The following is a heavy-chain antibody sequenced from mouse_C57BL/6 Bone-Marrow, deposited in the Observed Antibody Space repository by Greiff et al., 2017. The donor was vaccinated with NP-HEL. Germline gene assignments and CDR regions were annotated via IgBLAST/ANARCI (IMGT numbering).Heavy chain of an antibody. J-gene: IGHJ2*01. CDR1: GFTFSSYA. V-gene: IGHV5-4*01. CDR3: ASLNSDY. Sequence: EVQLVESGGGLVKPGGSLKLSCAASGFTFSSYAMSWVRQTPEKRLEWVATISDGGSYTYYPDNVKGRFTISRDNAKNNLYLQMSHLKSEDTAMYYCASLNSDYWGQGTTLTVSS. CDR2: ISDGGSYT.